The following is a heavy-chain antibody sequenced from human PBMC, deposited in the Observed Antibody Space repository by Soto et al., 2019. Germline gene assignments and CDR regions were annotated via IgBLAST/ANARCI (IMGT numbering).Heavy chain of an antibody. D-gene: IGHD2-15*01. V-gene: IGHV3-33*01. J-gene: IGHJ5*02. CDR2: IWYDGSNK. CDR3: AREGCSGGSCYRWFDP. Sequence: GGSLSLSCAASGFTFSSYGMHWVRQAPGKGLEWVAVIWYDGSNKYYADSVKGRFTISRDNSKNTLYLQMNSLRAEDTAVYYCAREGCSGGSCYRWFDPWGQGTLVTVSS. CDR1: GFTFSSYG.